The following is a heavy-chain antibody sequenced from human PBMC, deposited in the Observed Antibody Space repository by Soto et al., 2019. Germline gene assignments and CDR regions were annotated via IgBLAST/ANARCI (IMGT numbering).Heavy chain of an antibody. CDR3: TSCTTVTTERFDAFDI. V-gene: IGHV4-59*01. D-gene: IGHD4-17*01. CDR1: GFSISSYY. Sequence: SDTLSLTFNISGFSISSYYWILIRPPPGKGLKCIGYIYYSRNTNYNPPLKSRDTITEDTYKNHFSLKMSAVTAADKARNYRTSCTTVTTERFDAFDIWGQGTMVTVSS. J-gene: IGHJ3*02. CDR2: IYYSRNT.